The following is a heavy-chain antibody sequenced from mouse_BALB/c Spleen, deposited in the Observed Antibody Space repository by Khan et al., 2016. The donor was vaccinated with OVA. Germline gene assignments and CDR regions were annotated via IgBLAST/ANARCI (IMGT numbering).Heavy chain of an antibody. CDR3: ARREKYGYDPSWFAY. D-gene: IGHD2-2*01. Sequence: QVQLQQPGAELVRPGASVKLSCKASGYTFTSYWMNWVKQRPGHGLEWIGKIDPSDSETHYNQMFKDKATLTVDKSSSTAYMQPSSLTSEDSAVYYCARREKYGYDPSWFAYWGQGTLVTVSA. CDR1: GYTFTSYW. CDR2: IDPSDSET. J-gene: IGHJ3*01. V-gene: IGHV1-61*01.